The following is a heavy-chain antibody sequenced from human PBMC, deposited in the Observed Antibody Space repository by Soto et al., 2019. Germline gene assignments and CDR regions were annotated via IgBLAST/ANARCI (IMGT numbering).Heavy chain of an antibody. CDR2: ISGSGGST. CDR3: AKAEQKMDLDY. Sequence: SCKASGYTFSSYAMSWVRQAPGKGLEWVSAISGSGGSTYYADSVKGRFTISRDNSKNTLYLQMNSLRAEDTAVYYCAKAEQKMDLDYWGQGNMVTVYS. J-gene: IGHJ4*02. D-gene: IGHD2-2*03. V-gene: IGHV3-23*01. CDR1: GYTFSSYA.